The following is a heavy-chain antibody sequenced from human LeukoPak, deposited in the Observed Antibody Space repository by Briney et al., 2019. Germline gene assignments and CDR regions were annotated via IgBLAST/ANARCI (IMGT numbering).Heavy chain of an antibody. CDR3: ARDPVDSYGPPSGMDV. CDR2: IFYSGST. J-gene: IGHJ6*02. D-gene: IGHD5-18*01. Sequence: SSETLSLTCTVSGGSVSSGSYYWSWIRQPPGKGLEWIGCIFYSGSTNYNPSLKSRVTISVDTSKNQFSLKLSSVTAADTAVYYCARDPVDSYGPPSGMDVWGQGTTVTVSS. CDR1: GGSVSSGSYY. V-gene: IGHV4-61*01.